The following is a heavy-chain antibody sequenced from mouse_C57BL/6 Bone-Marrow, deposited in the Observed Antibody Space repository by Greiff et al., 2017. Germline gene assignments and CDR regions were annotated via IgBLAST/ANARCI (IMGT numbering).Heavy chain of an antibody. V-gene: IGHV5-17*01. D-gene: IGHD2-13*01. CDR3: ASGVYYGGYAMDY. J-gene: IGHJ4*01. Sequence: EVKLVESGGGLVKPGGSLKLSCAASGFTFSDYGMHWVRQAPEKGLEWVAYISSGSSTIYYADTVKGRFPISRDNAKNTLFLQMTSLRSEDTAMYYCASGVYYGGYAMDYWGQGTSVTVSS. CDR2: ISSGSSTI. CDR1: GFTFSDYG.